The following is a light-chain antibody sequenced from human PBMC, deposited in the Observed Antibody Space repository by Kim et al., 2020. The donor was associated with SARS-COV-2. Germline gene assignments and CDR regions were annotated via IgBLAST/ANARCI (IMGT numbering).Light chain of an antibody. J-gene: IGLJ2*01. V-gene: IGLV3-1*01. CDR1: KLGDKY. Sequence: SYELTQPPSVSVSPGQTASITCSGDKLGDKYACWYQQKPGQSPVLVIYQDSKRPPGTLRGFLASNLGNKALRTISGPQPWDRADYSCQGWASSTVVLGGG. CDR3: QGWASSTVV. CDR2: QDS.